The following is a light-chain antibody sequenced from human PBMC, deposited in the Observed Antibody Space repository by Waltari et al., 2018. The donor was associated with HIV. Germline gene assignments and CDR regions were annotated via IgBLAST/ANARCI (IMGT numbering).Light chain of an antibody. Sequence: QSALTQPASVSGSPGKSITLSCTGSRSDVGRYNLVSWYQQHPGKAPKLMIYEGINRPSGISNRFSGSKSGNTASLTISGLQAEDEADYYCCSYAGSSNWVFGGGTKLTVL. J-gene: IGLJ3*02. CDR1: RSDVGRYNL. CDR3: CSYAGSSNWV. V-gene: IGLV2-23*01. CDR2: EGI.